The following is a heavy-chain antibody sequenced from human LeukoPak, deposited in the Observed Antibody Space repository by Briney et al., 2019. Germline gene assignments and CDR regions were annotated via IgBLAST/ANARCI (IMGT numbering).Heavy chain of an antibody. CDR2: IYYSGST. J-gene: IGHJ4*02. Sequence: SETLSLTCTVSGGSISSSSYYWGWIRQPPGKGLEWIGSIYYSGSTYYNPSLKSRVTISVGTSKNQFSLKLSSVTAADTAVCYCARDSPLIVVVPAATFDYWGQGTLVTVSS. V-gene: IGHV4-39*07. CDR3: ARDSPLIVVVPAATFDY. D-gene: IGHD2-2*01. CDR1: GGSISSSSYY.